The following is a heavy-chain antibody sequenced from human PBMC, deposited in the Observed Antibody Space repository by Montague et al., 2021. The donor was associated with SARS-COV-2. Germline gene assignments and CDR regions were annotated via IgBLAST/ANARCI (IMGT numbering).Heavy chain of an antibody. Sequence: TLSLTCTVSGGSISSYYWSWIRQPPGKALEWLARIDWDDDKYYSTSLKTRLTISKDTSKNQVVLTMTNMDPVDTATYYCARILVAAAGSPFDPWGQGTLVTVSS. CDR1: GGSISSYYW. V-gene: IGHV2-70*11. J-gene: IGHJ5*02. CDR2: IDWDDDK. CDR3: ARILVAAAGSPFDP. D-gene: IGHD6-13*01.